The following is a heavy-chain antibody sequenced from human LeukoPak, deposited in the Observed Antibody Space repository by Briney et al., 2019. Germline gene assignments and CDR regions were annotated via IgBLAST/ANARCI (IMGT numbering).Heavy chain of an antibody. CDR1: GYTFTSYG. Sequence: GASVKVSCKASGYTFTSYGISWVQQAPGQGLEWMGWISAYNGNTNYAQKLQGRVTMTTDTSTSTAYMELRSLRSDDTAVYYCARDLPPWTNNWFDPWGQGTLVTVSS. J-gene: IGHJ5*02. V-gene: IGHV1-18*01. D-gene: IGHD3/OR15-3a*01. CDR2: ISAYNGNT. CDR3: ARDLPPWTNNWFDP.